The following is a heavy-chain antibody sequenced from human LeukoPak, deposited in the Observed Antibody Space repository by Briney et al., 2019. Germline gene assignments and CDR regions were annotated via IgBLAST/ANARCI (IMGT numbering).Heavy chain of an antibody. Sequence: GGSLRLSCVASGFTFSDYFMSWIRQAPGKGLEWLSFINSAGDNIYYADSVKGRFTISRDNAKNSLYLQMNSLRAEDTALYHCARALRITMVRGSTAHAFDIWGQGTMVTVSS. CDR2: INSAGDNI. D-gene: IGHD3-10*01. CDR1: GFTFSDYF. J-gene: IGHJ3*02. CDR3: ARALRITMVRGSTAHAFDI. V-gene: IGHV3-11*01.